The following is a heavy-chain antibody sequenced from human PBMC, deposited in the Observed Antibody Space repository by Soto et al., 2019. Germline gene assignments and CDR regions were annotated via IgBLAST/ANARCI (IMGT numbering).Heavy chain of an antibody. CDR1: GGSISSGDYY. D-gene: IGHD3-10*01. CDR3: AREGYGSGSPDYYYYYGMDV. J-gene: IGHJ6*02. CDR2: IYYSGST. Sequence: KPSETLSLTCTVSGGSISSGDYYWSWIRQPPGKGLEWIGYIYYSGSTYYNPSLKSRVTISVDTSKNQFSLKLSSVTAADTAVYYCAREGYGSGSPDYYYYYGMDVWGQGTTVTVSS. V-gene: IGHV4-30-4*01.